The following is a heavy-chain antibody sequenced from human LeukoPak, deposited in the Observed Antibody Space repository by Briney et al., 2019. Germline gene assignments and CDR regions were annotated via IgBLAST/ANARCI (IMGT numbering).Heavy chain of an antibody. D-gene: IGHD4-11*01. CDR1: GYTFTTYG. V-gene: IGHV1-18*01. Sequence: GASVKVSCKASGYTFTTYGISWVRQAPGQGLECMGWINPYNGNTNYAQKLQGRVTMTTDTSTSTAYMELRSLRSDDTAVYYCARELHGRFEHWGQGTLVTVSS. CDR3: ARELHGRFEH. J-gene: IGHJ4*02. CDR2: INPYNGNT.